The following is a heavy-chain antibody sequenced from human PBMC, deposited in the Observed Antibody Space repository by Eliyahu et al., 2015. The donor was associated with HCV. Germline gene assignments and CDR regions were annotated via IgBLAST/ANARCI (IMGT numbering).Heavy chain of an antibody. CDR3: ASPRTGAFDY. J-gene: IGHJ4*02. CDR1: GFSLXDYT. CDR2: ISSSGSYI. D-gene: IGHD1-14*01. V-gene: IGHV3-21*02. Sequence: EVQLVESGGGLVRPGGSLRLSCAASGFSLXDYTMHWVRQAPGRGLEWVSSISSSGSYIFYADSVKGRFTISRDNPKNSLYLQMDSLRAEDTASYYCASPRTGAFDYWGQGTLVTVSS.